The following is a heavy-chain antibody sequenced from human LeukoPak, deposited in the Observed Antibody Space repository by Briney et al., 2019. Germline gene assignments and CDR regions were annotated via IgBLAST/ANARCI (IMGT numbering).Heavy chain of an antibody. Sequence: SETLSLTCTVSGGSISGYYWSWIRPPAAKGLEWIGRMHTSGSTNYNPSLKSRVTVSVDTSKNQFSLKVNSVTAADTAVYYCARDRGSGWFDYWGQGTLVTVSS. J-gene: IGHJ4*02. CDR1: GGSISGYY. D-gene: IGHD2-15*01. V-gene: IGHV4-4*07. CDR3: ARDRGSGWFDY. CDR2: MHTSGST.